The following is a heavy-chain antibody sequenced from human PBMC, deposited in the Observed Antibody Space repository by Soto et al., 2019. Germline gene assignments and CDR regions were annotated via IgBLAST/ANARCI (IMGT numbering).Heavy chain of an antibody. Sequence: ASVKVSCKASGYTFTSYGISWVRQAPGQGLEWMGWISAYNGNTNYAQKLQGRVTMTTDTSTSTAYMELRSLRSDDTAVYYCASTFFYDSSGYYYPPSSLTYRGQGPLVTV. D-gene: IGHD3-22*01. CDR3: ASTFFYDSSGYYYPPSSLTY. CDR1: GYTFTSYG. J-gene: IGHJ4*02. CDR2: ISAYNGNT. V-gene: IGHV1-18*01.